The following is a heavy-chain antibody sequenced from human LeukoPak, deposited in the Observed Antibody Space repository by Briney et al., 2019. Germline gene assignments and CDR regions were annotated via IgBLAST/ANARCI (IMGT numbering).Heavy chain of an antibody. CDR3: ASYHRGYSDSSGHYSY. CDR1: GYSFTTYW. V-gene: IGHV5-51*01. CDR2: IYPGDSDT. Sequence: KSGESLKISCKGSGYSFTTYWIGWVRQMPGKGLEWMGIIYPGDSDTRYNPSFQGQVTISADKSISTAYLQWSSLKASDTAMYYCASYHRGYSDSSGHYSYWGQGTLVTVSS. J-gene: IGHJ4*02. D-gene: IGHD3-22*01.